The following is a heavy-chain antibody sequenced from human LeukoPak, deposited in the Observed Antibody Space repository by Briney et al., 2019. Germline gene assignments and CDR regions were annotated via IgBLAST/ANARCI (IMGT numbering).Heavy chain of an antibody. D-gene: IGHD6-19*01. J-gene: IGHJ1*01. CDR3: ARDRQWLVAEYFQH. CDR2: ISSSSSTI. CDR1: GFTFSSYS. Sequence: QTGGSLRLSCAASGFTFSSYSMNWVRQAPGKGLEWVSYISSSSSTIYYADSVKGRFTISRDNAKNSLYLQMNSLRAEDTAVYYCARDRQWLVAEYFQHWGQGTLVTVSS. V-gene: IGHV3-48*01.